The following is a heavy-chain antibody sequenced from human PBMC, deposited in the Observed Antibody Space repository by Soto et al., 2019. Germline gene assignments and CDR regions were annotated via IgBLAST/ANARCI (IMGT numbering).Heavy chain of an antibody. D-gene: IGHD3-10*01. V-gene: IGHV1-69*02. CDR3: ASRSTYYYGSGSPLEYFQH. J-gene: IGHJ1*01. Sequence: QVQLVQSGAEVKKPGSSVKVSCKASGGTFSSYTISWVRQAPGQGLEWMGRIIPILGIANYAQKFQDRVTITADKSTSTAYMELSSLRSEDTAVYYCASRSTYYYGSGSPLEYFQHWGQGTLVTVSS. CDR2: IIPILGIA. CDR1: GGTFSSYT.